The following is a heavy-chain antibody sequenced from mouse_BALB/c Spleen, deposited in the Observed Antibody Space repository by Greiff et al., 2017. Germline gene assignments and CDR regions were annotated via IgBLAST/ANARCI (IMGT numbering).Heavy chain of an antibody. D-gene: IGHD2-1*01. CDR3: TRGSYGNRGYFDV. V-gene: IGHV1-5*01. Sequence: EVQRVESGTVLARPGASVKMSCKASGYTFTSYWMHWVKQRPGQGLEWIGAIYPGNSDTSYNQKFKGKAKLTAVTSTSTAYMELSSLTNEDSAVYYCTRGSYGNRGYFDVWGAGTTVTVSS. CDR2: IYPGNSDT. CDR1: GYTFTSYW. J-gene: IGHJ1*01.